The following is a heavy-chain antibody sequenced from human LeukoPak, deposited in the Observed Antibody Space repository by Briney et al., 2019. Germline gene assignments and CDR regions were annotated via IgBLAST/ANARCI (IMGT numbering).Heavy chain of an antibody. CDR3: ARAARDLQWLDY. CDR2: IYYSGST. V-gene: IGHV4-59*01. J-gene: IGHJ4*02. D-gene: IGHD6-19*01. Sequence: SETLSLTCTVSGGSISSYYWSWIRQPPGKGLEWIGYIYYSGSTNYNPSLKSRVTISVDTSKNQFSLKLSSVTAADTAVYYCARAARDLQWLDYWGQGTLVTVSS. CDR1: GGSISSYY.